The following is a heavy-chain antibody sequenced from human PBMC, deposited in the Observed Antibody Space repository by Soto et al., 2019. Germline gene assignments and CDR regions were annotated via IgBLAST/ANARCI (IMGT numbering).Heavy chain of an antibody. D-gene: IGHD1-7*01. CDR1: GGTFSNYV. Sequence: SVKVSCKASGGTFSNYVVNWVRQALGQGLEWMGRIIPISGAANYAQKFQGRVAITADKSTSTSYMELSSLRSEDTAVYYCARDMTRTVVPYFDFWGQGTLVTVSS. CDR2: IIPISGAA. J-gene: IGHJ4*02. CDR3: ARDMTRTVVPYFDF. V-gene: IGHV1-69*06.